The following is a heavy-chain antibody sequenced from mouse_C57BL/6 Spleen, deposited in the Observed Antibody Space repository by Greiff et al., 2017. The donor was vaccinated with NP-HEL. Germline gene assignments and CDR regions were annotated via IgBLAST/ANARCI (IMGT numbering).Heavy chain of an antibody. CDR2: IYPGDGDT. Sequence: QVQLQQSGPELVKPGASVKISCKASGYAFSSSWMNWVKQRPGKGLEWIGRIYPGDGDTNYNGKFKGKATLTADKSSSTAYMQLSSLTSEDSAVYFCARPLYYGSSYCFDYWGKGTTLTVSS. J-gene: IGHJ2*01. CDR3: ARPLYYGSSYCFDY. CDR1: GYAFSSSW. D-gene: IGHD1-1*01. V-gene: IGHV1-82*01.